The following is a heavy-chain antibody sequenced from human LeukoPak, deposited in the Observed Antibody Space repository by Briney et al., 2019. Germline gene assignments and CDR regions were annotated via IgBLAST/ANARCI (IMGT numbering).Heavy chain of an antibody. D-gene: IGHD6-19*01. CDR2: MSYDGSNK. CDR1: GFTFSSYG. CDR3: AKASRGARIAVAGTLDY. V-gene: IGHV3-30*18. Sequence: GGSLRLSCAASGFTFSSYGMHWVRQAPGKGLERVAVMSYDGSNKYYADSVKGRFTISRDNSKNTLYLQMNSLRAEDTAVYYCAKASRGARIAVAGTLDYWGQGTLVTVSS. J-gene: IGHJ4*02.